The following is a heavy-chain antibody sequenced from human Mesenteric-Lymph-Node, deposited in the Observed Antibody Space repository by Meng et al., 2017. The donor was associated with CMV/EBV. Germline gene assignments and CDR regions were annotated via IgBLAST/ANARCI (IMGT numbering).Heavy chain of an antibody. D-gene: IGHD3-22*01. Sequence: SETLSLTCAVSGGSFSGFYWNWTRQSPGKGLEWIGEINHGGRTHYNPSLKSRLTISVDTSENRFSLNPSSVTAADTAVYYCARREEYYYDTTGSSYFDYWGQGSVVTVSS. CDR3: ARREEYYYDTTGSSYFDY. CDR2: INHGGRT. J-gene: IGHJ4*02. CDR1: GGSFSGFY. V-gene: IGHV4-34*01.